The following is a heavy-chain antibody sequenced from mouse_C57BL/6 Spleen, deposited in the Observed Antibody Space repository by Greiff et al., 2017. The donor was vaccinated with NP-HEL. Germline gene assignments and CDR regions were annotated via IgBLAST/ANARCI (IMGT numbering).Heavy chain of an antibody. CDR3: ARDDYDPYWYFDV. CDR1: GYTFTSYW. CDR2: IYPGSGST. Sequence: VKLQQPGAELVKPGASVKMSCKASGYTFTSYWITWVKQRPGQGLEWIGDIYPGSGSTNYNEKFKSKATLTVDTSSSTAYMQLSSLTSEDSAVYYCARDDYDPYWYFDVWGTGTTVTVSS. V-gene: IGHV1-55*01. J-gene: IGHJ1*03. D-gene: IGHD2-4*01.